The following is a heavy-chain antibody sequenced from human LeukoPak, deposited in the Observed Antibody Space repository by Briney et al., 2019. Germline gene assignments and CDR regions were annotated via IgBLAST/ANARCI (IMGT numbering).Heavy chain of an antibody. J-gene: IGHJ5*02. CDR3: ARVRDYCSSTSCYAKGSWFDP. V-gene: IGHV3-53*01. D-gene: IGHD2-2*01. CDR2: IFGGGSI. Sequence: GGSLRLSCAASGFTVSSNYMSWVRQAPGKGLEWVSVIFGGGSIYYADSVKGRFTISRDNSKNTLYLQMNSLRAEDTAVYYCARVRDYCSSTSCYAKGSWFDPWGQGTLVTVSS. CDR1: GFTVSSNY.